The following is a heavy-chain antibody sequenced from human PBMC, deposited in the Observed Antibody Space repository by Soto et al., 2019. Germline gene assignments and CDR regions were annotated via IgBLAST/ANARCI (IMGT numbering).Heavy chain of an antibody. CDR2: IYVTGAV. D-gene: IGHD2-21*01. Sequence: SETLSLTCSVSGAALNSGNYYWSWIRQVPGKGLEWIGHIYVTGAVDYNPSLRDRITISQDTSERQFSLNLRLVTAADTAVYYCARLRIATNNYKWFDPWGQGTLVTVYS. CDR1: GAALNSGNYY. CDR3: ARLRIATNNYKWFDP. J-gene: IGHJ5*02. V-gene: IGHV4-31*03.